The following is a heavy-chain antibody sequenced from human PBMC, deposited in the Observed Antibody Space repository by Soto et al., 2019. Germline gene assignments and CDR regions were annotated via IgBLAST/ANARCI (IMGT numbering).Heavy chain of an antibody. Sequence: SETLSLTCTVSGGSISSYYWSWIRQPPGKGLEWIGYIYYSGSTNYNPSLKSRVTISVDTSKNQFSLKLSSVTAADTAVYYCARVLSAYYDSSGYYDDAFDIWGQGTMVTV. D-gene: IGHD3-22*01. CDR1: GGSISSYY. J-gene: IGHJ3*02. V-gene: IGHV4-59*01. CDR2: IYYSGST. CDR3: ARVLSAYYDSSGYYDDAFDI.